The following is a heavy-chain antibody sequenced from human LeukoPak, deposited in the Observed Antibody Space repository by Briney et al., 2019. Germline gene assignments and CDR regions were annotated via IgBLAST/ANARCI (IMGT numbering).Heavy chain of an antibody. Sequence: SETLSLTCAVYGGSFSGYYRSWIRQPPGKGLEWIGEINHSGSTNYNPSLKSRVTISVDTSKNQFSLKLSSVTAADTAVYYCARQAGIGYYYYYMDVWGKGTTVTISS. CDR1: GGSFSGYY. J-gene: IGHJ6*03. V-gene: IGHV4-34*01. CDR2: INHSGST. CDR3: ARQAGIGYYYYYMDV. D-gene: IGHD6-13*01.